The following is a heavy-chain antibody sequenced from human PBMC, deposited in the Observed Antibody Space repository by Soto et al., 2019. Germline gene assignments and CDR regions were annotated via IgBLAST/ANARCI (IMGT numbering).Heavy chain of an antibody. Sequence: GGSLRLSCAASGFTFSSYGMHWVRQAPGKGLEWVAVISYDGSNKYYADSVKGRFTISRDNSKNTLYLQMNSLRAEDTAVYYCAKGGESYPYYYYGMDVWGQGTTVTVSS. CDR3: AKGGESYPYYYYGMDV. CDR1: GFTFSSYG. D-gene: IGHD3-10*01. J-gene: IGHJ6*02. CDR2: ISYDGSNK. V-gene: IGHV3-30*18.